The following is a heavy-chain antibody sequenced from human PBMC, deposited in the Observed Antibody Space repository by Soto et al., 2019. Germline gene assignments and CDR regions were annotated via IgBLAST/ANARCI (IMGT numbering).Heavy chain of an antibody. CDR2: INHSGST. Sequence: ETLSLTCAVYGGSFSGYYWSWIRQPPGKGLEWIGEINHSGSTNYNPSLKSRVTISVDTSKNQFSLKLSSVTAADTAVYYCARGRGYYDSSGYYWGYYYYYGMDVWGQGTTVTVSS. V-gene: IGHV4-34*01. D-gene: IGHD3-22*01. J-gene: IGHJ6*02. CDR3: ARGRGYYDSSGYYWGYYYYYGMDV. CDR1: GGSFSGYY.